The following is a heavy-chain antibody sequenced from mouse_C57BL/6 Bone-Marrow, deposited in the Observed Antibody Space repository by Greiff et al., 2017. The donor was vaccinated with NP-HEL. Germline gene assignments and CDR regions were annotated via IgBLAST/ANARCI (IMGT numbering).Heavy chain of an antibody. Sequence: QVHVKQPGTELVKPGASVKLSCKASGYTFTSYWMHWVKQRPGQGLEWIGNINPSNGGTNYNEKFKSKATLTVDKSSSTAYMQLSSLTSEDSAVYYCARAHYDGYYFSYWYFDVWGTGTTVTVSS. CDR3: ARAHYDGYYFSYWYFDV. D-gene: IGHD2-3*01. V-gene: IGHV1-53*01. CDR1: GYTFTSYW. J-gene: IGHJ1*03. CDR2: INPSNGGT.